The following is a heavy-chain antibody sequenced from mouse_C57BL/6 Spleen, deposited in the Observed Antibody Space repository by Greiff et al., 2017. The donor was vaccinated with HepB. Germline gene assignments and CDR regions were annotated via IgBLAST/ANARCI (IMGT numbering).Heavy chain of an antibody. D-gene: IGHD1-1*01. J-gene: IGHJ1*03. Sequence: QVQLQQSGAELVRPGSSVKLSCKASGYTFTSYWMHWVKQRPIQGLEWIGNIDPSDSETHYNQKFKDKATLTVDKSSSTAYMQLSSLTSEDSAVYYCARSGHYGSSYWYFDVWGTGTTVTVSS. CDR2: IDPSDSET. V-gene: IGHV1-52*01. CDR1: GYTFTSYW. CDR3: ARSGHYGSSYWYFDV.